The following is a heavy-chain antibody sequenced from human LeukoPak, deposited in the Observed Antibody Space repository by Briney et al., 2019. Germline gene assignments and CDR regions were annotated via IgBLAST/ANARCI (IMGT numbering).Heavy chain of an antibody. CDR2: ISYDGSNK. V-gene: IGHV3-30-3*01. Sequence: GGSLRLSCAASGFTFSSYAMHWVRQAPGKGLEWVAAISYDGSNKYYADSVKGRFTISRDNSKNTLYLQMNSLRAEDTAVYYCARGKAGRTELDYWGQGTLVTVSS. CDR3: ARGKAGRTELDY. CDR1: GFTFSSYA. J-gene: IGHJ4*02. D-gene: IGHD2-8*02.